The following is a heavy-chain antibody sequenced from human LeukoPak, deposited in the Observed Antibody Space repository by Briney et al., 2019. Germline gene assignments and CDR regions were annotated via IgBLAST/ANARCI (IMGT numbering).Heavy chain of an antibody. J-gene: IGHJ4*02. CDR3: ARRSYSFDY. D-gene: IGHD1-26*01. V-gene: IGHV5-51*01. CDR1: GYGFTSYW. CDR2: IYPGDSDT. Sequence: GVSLQISCKGSGYGFTSYWTGWVRQMPGKGLEWMGIIYPGDSDTRYSPSFQGQVTISADKSISTAYLQWSSLKASDTAMYYCARRSYSFDYWGQGTLVTVSS.